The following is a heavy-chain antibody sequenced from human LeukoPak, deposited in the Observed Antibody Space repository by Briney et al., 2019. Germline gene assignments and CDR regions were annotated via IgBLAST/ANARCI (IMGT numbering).Heavy chain of an antibody. D-gene: IGHD3-10*01. CDR2: ISGSGTGT. CDR3: AKDRPASHGSGSFGDY. CDR1: GFTFSSYG. V-gene: IGHV3-23*01. Sequence: GGSLRLSCAASGFTFSSYGLSWVRQAPGKGLEWVSAISGSGTGTYYADSIKGRFTISRDNSRGTMYLQMDSLRVEDTAVYYCAKDRPASHGSGSFGDYWGRGTQVTVTT. J-gene: IGHJ4*02.